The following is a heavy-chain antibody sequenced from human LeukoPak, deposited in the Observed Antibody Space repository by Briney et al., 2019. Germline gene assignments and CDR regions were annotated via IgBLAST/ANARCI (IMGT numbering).Heavy chain of an antibody. Sequence: GASVMVSCKASGYTFTGYYMHWVRQAPGQGLEWMGWINPNSGGTNYAQKFQGRVTMTRDTSISTAYMELSRLRSDDTAVYYCARGRASPSGYYYDYWGQGTLVTVSS. D-gene: IGHD3-22*01. CDR1: GYTFTGYY. CDR3: ARGRASPSGYYYDY. CDR2: INPNSGGT. V-gene: IGHV1-2*02. J-gene: IGHJ4*02.